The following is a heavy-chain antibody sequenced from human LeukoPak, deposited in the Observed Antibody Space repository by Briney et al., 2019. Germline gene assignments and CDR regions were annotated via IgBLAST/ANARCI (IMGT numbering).Heavy chain of an antibody. V-gene: IGHV1-69*13. Sequence: AVTVSFTSSAGTFTIYAISRVRQAPGKGVEWMGGIIPIFGTANYAQKFQGRVTITADESTSTAYMELSSLRSEDTAVYYCASNIAARLAYMDFWGKGTTVTVSS. J-gene: IGHJ6*03. CDR3: ASNIAARLAYMDF. CDR1: AGTFTIYA. CDR2: IIPIFGTA. D-gene: IGHD6-6*01.